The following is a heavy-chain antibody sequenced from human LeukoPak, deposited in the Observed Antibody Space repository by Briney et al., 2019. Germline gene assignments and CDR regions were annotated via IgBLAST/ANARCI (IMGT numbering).Heavy chain of an antibody. CDR2: ISSSSSYI. J-gene: IGHJ4*02. V-gene: IGHV3-21*01. Sequence: GGSLRLSCAASGFTFSSYSMNWVRQAPGKGLEWASSISSSSSYIYYADSVKGRFTISRDNAKNSLYLQMNSLRVEDTALYYCARRAPSHDFDDWGQGTLVTVSS. CDR1: GFTFSSYS. CDR3: ARRAPSHDFDD.